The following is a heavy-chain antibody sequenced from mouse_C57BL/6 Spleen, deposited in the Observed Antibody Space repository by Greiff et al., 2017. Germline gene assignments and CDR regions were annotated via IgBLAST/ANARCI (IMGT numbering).Heavy chain of an antibody. D-gene: IGHD2-3*01. Sequence: EVKLVESGGGLVKPGGSLKLSCAASGFTFSSYAMSWVRQTPEKRLEWVATISDGGSYTYYPDNVKGRFTISRDTAKNNLYLQMSHLKSEDTAMYYCAGDPHYDGLAYWGQGTLVTVSA. J-gene: IGHJ3*01. CDR2: ISDGGSYT. CDR1: GFTFSSYA. V-gene: IGHV5-4*03. CDR3: AGDPHYDGLAY.